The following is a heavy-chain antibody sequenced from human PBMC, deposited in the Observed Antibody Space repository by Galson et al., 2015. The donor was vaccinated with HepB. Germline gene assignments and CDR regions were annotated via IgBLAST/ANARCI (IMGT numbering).Heavy chain of an antibody. CDR3: ATSPTPPFYCFYYATDV. CDR2: IDPSDPYG. CDR1: GYSFTSYF. V-gene: IGHV5-10-1*01. Sequence: QSGAEVKKPGESLRISCKGSGYSFTSYFITWVRQLPGKGLEWMGTIDPSDPYGNYSPSFQGHVTISVDKSINTAYLQWTSLEASDTAMYYCATSPTPPFYCFYYATDVWGQGTTVTVSS. J-gene: IGHJ6*02.